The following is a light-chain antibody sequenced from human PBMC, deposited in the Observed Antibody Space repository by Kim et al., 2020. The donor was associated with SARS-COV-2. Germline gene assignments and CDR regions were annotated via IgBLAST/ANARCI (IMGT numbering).Light chain of an antibody. J-gene: IGLJ3*02. CDR2: NSS. CDR1: SGSVSTSCY. CDR3: VLYVGSGIWV. Sequence: GGTCTRTCRLSSGSVSTSCYPNRFQQTPGQAPRTLIYNSSTRSSGVPDRFSGSIRGNNAALTITGAQADDESDYYCVLYVGSGIWVVGGGTQLTVL. V-gene: IGLV8-61*01.